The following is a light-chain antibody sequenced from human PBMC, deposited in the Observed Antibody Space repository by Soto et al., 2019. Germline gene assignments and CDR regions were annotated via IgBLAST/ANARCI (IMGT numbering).Light chain of an antibody. CDR2: KAS. J-gene: IGKJ1*01. V-gene: IGKV1-5*03. Sequence: DIQMTKSPSIMSESVCARVIITCRASQSISSWLAWYQQKPGKAPKLLIYKASTLKSGVPSRFSGSGSGTEFTLTISSLQPDDFATYYCQHYNSYSEAFGQGTEVDI. CDR3: QHYNSYSEA. CDR1: QSISSW.